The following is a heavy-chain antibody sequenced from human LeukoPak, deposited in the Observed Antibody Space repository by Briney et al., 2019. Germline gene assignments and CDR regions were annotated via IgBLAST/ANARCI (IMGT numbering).Heavy chain of an antibody. Sequence: PSETLSLTCTVSGGSISSGDFYWSWIRQPPGKGLEWIGYFFYSGSTYYNPSLKSRVTISVDTSKNQFSLKLSSVTAADTAVYYCARAYSRTDSGYVKDAFDIWGQGTMVTVSS. CDR2: FFYSGST. CDR1: GGSISSGDFY. D-gene: IGHD5-12*01. V-gene: IGHV4-30-4*01. CDR3: ARAYSRTDSGYVKDAFDI. J-gene: IGHJ3*02.